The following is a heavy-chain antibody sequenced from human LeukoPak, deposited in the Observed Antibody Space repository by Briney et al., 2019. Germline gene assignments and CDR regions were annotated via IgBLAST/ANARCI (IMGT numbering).Heavy chain of an antibody. J-gene: IGHJ4*02. Sequence: GGSLRLSSAASEFTLSGSDVHWVRQTSGKGLEWVGHIRSTANNYATAYAASVKGKFTISRDDSKNTAYLQMNSLKAEDTAVYYCFVDGGYWGQGTLVTVSS. CDR1: EFTLSGSD. D-gene: IGHD4-23*01. V-gene: IGHV3-73*01. CDR3: FVDGGY. CDR2: IRSTANNYAT.